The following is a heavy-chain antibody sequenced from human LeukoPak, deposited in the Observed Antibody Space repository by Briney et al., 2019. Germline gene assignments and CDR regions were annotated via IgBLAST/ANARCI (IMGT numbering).Heavy chain of an antibody. CDR1: GYTFTSYG. D-gene: IGHD5-18*01. Sequence: ASVKVSCKASGYTFTSYGISWVRQAPGQGLEWMGWISAYNGNTNYAQKLQGRVTMTTDTSTSTAYMELRSLRSDDTAVYYCASGYSYGYPRYGMDVWGQGTTVTVSS. V-gene: IGHV1-18*01. J-gene: IGHJ6*02. CDR2: ISAYNGNT. CDR3: ASGYSYGYPRYGMDV.